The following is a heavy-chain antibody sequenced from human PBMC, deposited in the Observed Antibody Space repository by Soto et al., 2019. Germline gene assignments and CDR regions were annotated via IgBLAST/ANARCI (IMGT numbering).Heavy chain of an antibody. V-gene: IGHV1-46*03. J-gene: IGHJ4*02. D-gene: IGHD6-13*01. CDR2: INPSGGST. CDR1: GYTFTSYY. CDR3: ASGYSSSWDDPNFDY. Sequence: ASVKVSCKASGYTFTSYYMHWVRQAPGQGLEWMGIINPSGGSTSYAQKFQGRVTMTRDTSTSTVYMELSSLRSEDTAVYYCASGYSSSWDDPNFDYWGQGTLVTVSS.